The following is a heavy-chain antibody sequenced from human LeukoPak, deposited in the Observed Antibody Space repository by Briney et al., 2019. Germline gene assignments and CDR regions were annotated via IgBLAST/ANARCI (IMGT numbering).Heavy chain of an antibody. Sequence: ASVKVSCKASGYTFTGYYMHWVRQAPGQGLEWMGWINPNSGGTNYAQKFQGRVTMTRDTSISTAYMELSRLRSDDTAVYYCARYYGRIQLWLDPSPSCNYWGQGTLVTVSS. CDR1: GYTFTGYY. CDR2: INPNSGGT. V-gene: IGHV1-2*02. CDR3: ARYYGRIQLWLDPSPSCNY. D-gene: IGHD5-18*01. J-gene: IGHJ4*02.